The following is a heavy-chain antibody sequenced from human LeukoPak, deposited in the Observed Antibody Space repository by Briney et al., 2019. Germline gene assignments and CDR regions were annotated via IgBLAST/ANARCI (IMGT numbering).Heavy chain of an antibody. CDR3: AGVDCSSTSCYDDAFDI. D-gene: IGHD2-2*01. CDR1: GYSFTSYW. J-gene: IGHJ3*02. CDR2: IDPSDSYT. Sequence: GESLRISFKGSGYSFTSYWISWVRQMPGKGLEWMGRIDPSDSYTNYSPSFQGHVTISADKSISTAYLQWSSLKASDTAMYYCAGVDCSSTSCYDDAFDIWGQGTMVTVSS. V-gene: IGHV5-10-1*01.